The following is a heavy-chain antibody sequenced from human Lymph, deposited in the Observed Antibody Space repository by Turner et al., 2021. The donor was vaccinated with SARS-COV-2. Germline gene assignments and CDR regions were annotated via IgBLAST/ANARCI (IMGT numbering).Heavy chain of an antibody. CDR3: ARVRSEAGFWYFDL. J-gene: IGHJ2*01. V-gene: IGHV4-31*03. CDR2: IYYSGST. CDR1: GGSISSGCYY. D-gene: IGHD6-13*01. Sequence: ESGPGLVTPSQTLSLTCTVSGGSISSGCYYWSWIRQHPGKGLEWSGYIYYSGSTYHNPSLNSRVTISVDTSKIQFTLKLSSVTAADKDGYYCARVRSEAGFWYFDLWGRGTMVTVSS.